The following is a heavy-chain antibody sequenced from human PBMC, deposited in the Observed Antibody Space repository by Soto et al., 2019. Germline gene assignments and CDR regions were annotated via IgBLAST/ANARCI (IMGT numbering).Heavy chain of an antibody. CDR2: IKSKTDGGTT. D-gene: IGHD5-18*01. Sequence: GGSLRLSCAASGFTFSNGCMNWVRQAPGKGLEWVGRIKSKTDGGTTDYAATVKGRFTISRDDSKNTLYLQMNSLKTEDTAVYYCTTVGYSYGFYYYGMDVWAQGTTVTVSS. CDR3: TTVGYSYGFYYYGMDV. J-gene: IGHJ6*02. V-gene: IGHV3-15*07. CDR1: GFTFSNGC.